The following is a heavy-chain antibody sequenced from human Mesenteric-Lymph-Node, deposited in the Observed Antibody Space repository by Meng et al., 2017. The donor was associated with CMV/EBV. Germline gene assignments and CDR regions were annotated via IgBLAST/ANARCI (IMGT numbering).Heavy chain of an antibody. D-gene: IGHD2-2*02. V-gene: IGHV1-46*01. CDR2: INPSGGST. CDR1: GYTFTSYY. Sequence: ASVKVSCKASGYTFTSYYMHWVRQAPGQGLEWMGIINPSGGSTSYAQKFQGRVTITADKSTSTAYMELSSLRSEDTAVYYCASWDILGYCGSTSCYTEPHGMDVWGQGTTVTVSS. J-gene: IGHJ6*02. CDR3: ASWDILGYCGSTSCYTEPHGMDV.